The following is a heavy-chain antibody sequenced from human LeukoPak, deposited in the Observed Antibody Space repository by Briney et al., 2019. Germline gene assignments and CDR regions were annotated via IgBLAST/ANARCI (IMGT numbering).Heavy chain of an antibody. V-gene: IGHV4-4*02. CDR1: GGSISSSNW. CDR2: IYHSGST. Sequence: SETLSLTCAVSGGSISSSNWWSWVRQPPGKGLEWIGEIYHSGSTNYNPSLKSRVTISVDKSKNQFSLKLSSVTAADTAVYYCARECVVGAILRSSWFDPWGQGTLVTVSS. J-gene: IGHJ5*02. D-gene: IGHD1-26*01. CDR3: ARECVVGAILRSSWFDP.